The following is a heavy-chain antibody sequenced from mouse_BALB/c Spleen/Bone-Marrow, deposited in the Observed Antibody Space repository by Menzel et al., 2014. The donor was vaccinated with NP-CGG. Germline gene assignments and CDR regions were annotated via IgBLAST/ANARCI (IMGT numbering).Heavy chain of an antibody. J-gene: IGHJ3*01. CDR3: TRSYWYDVAWFAY. D-gene: IGHD2-14*01. Sequence: QVQLQQSGAELARPGASVKMSCKASGYTFTSYTMHWVKQRPGQGLEWIGYINPSSGYTNYNQKFKDKATLTADKSSSTAYTQLSSLTSEDSAVYYCTRSYWYDVAWFAYWGQGTLVTVSA. V-gene: IGHV1-4*01. CDR2: INPSSGYT. CDR1: GYTFTSYT.